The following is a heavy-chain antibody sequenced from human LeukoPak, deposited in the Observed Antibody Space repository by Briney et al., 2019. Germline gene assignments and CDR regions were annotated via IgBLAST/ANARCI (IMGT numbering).Heavy chain of an antibody. D-gene: IGHD6-25*01. CDR1: GGSFSGYY. V-gene: IGHV4-34*01. CDR2: IYYSGST. Sequence: SETLSLTCAVYGGSFSGYYWSWIRQPPGKGLEWIGSIYYSGSTNYNPSLKSRVTISVDTSKNQFSLKLSSVTAADTAVYYCARRLGYYYYYMDVWGKGTTVTISS. J-gene: IGHJ6*03. CDR3: ARRLGYYYYYMDV.